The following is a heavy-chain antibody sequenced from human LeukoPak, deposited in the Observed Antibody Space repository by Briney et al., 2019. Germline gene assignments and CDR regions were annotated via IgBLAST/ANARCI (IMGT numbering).Heavy chain of an antibody. Sequence: GGSLRLSCAASGFTFSSYGMHWVRQAPGKGLEWVAVISYDGSNKYYADSVKGRFTISRDNSKNTLYLQVNSLRPDDTAVYYCAMIPYCSGGSCYSGELDYWGQGTLVTVSS. CDR1: GFTFSSYG. V-gene: IGHV3-30*03. J-gene: IGHJ4*02. CDR2: ISYDGSNK. D-gene: IGHD2-15*01. CDR3: AMIPYCSGGSCYSGELDY.